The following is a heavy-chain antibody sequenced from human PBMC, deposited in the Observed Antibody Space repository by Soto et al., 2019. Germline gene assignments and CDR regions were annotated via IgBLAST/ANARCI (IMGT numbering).Heavy chain of an antibody. V-gene: IGHV4-59*01. Sequence: SETLSLTCTVSGGSISSYYWSWIRQPPGKGLEWIGYIYYSGSTNYNPSLKSRVTISVDTSKNQFSLKLSSVTAADTAVYYCARDQKSGVYYYYYMDVWGKGTTVTVSS. CDR3: ARDQKSGVYYYYYMDV. D-gene: IGHD2-8*01. CDR2: IYYSGST. CDR1: GGSISSYY. J-gene: IGHJ6*03.